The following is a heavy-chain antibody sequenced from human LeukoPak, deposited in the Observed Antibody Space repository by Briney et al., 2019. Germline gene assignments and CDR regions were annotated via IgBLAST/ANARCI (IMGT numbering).Heavy chain of an antibody. D-gene: IGHD3-22*01. J-gene: IGHJ4*02. CDR1: GYTFSSYS. Sequence: GGSLRLSCVASGYTFSSYSINWVRQAPGEGLEWVSPIRVRSNYIYYADSVRGRFSISRDDARDSLYLQMNSLRAEDTAVYYCVRLRRNSDTSGFYYYYDFWGQGTLVSVSS. CDR3: VRLRRNSDTSGFYYYYDF. V-gene: IGHV3-21*01. CDR2: IRVRSNYI.